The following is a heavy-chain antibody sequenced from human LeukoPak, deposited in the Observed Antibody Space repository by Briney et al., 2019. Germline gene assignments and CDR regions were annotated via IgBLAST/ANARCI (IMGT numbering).Heavy chain of an antibody. CDR3: ARAVLRYSYGFAFDI. CDR2: IYSGGST. Sequence: GGSLRLSCAASGFTVSSNYMSWVRQAPGKGLEWVSVIYSGGSTYYAGSVKGRFTISRDNSKNTLYLQMNSLRAEDTAVYYCARAVLRYSYGFAFDIWGQGTMVTVSS. J-gene: IGHJ3*02. CDR1: GFTVSSNY. D-gene: IGHD5-18*01. V-gene: IGHV3-66*01.